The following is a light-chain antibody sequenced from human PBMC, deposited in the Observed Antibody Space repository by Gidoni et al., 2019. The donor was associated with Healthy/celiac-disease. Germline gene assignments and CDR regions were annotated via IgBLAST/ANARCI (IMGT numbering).Light chain of an antibody. CDR2: EGS. J-gene: IGLJ1*01. CDR1: SSDVGSYNL. CDR3: CSYAGSSTFSLV. Sequence: QSALTQPASVSGSPGQSITISCTGTSSDVGSYNLVSWYQQHPGKAPKLMIYEGSKRPSGVSNRFSGSKSGNTASLTISGLQAEDEADYYCCSYAGSSTFSLVFGTGTKVTVL. V-gene: IGLV2-23*03.